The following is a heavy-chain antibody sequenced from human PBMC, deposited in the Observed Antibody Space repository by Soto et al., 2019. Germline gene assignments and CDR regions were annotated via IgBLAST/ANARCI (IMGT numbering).Heavy chain of an antibody. J-gene: IGHJ4*02. Sequence: QVQLVQSGAEVKKPGSSVKVSCKASGGTFSSYTISCERQAPGHGLEWMGRIIPILGIANYAQKFQGRVTITPHKSTSTAYMELSSLRSEDTAVYYCARGRRVSRSKVDYWGQRTLVTVSS. CDR2: IIPILGIA. D-gene: IGHD6-13*01. V-gene: IGHV1-69*02. CDR1: GGTFSSYT. CDR3: ARGRRVSRSKVDY.